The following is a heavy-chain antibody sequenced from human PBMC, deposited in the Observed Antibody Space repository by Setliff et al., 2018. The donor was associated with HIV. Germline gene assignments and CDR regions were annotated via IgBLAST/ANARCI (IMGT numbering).Heavy chain of an antibody. CDR1: SDSISSGSCY. V-gene: IGHV4-61*09. D-gene: IGHD3-10*01. Sequence: SETLSLTCSVSSDSISSGSCYWSWLRLPAGKGLEWIGQIHTSGSTNYNPSLKRRLTISLDTKNQFSLKLSSVTAADTAVYYCARGGSGNSYNGAFDYWGQGTLVTVSS. CDR2: IHTSGST. CDR3: ARGGSGNSYNGAFDY. J-gene: IGHJ4*02.